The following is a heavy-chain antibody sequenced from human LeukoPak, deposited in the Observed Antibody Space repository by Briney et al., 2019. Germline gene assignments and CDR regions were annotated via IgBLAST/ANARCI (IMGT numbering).Heavy chain of an antibody. CDR3: ARGDYWDGPGIDV. Sequence: SETLSLTCTVSGGPIGSYFWSWIPQPAEKGLEWIGRIYPSGSTNYNPSLQSRVTMSVDTSKNQFSLNLNSVTAADTAVYYCARGDYWDGPGIDVWGQGTTVTVSS. J-gene: IGHJ6*02. CDR2: IYPSGST. D-gene: IGHD1-1*01. V-gene: IGHV4-4*07. CDR1: GGPIGSYF.